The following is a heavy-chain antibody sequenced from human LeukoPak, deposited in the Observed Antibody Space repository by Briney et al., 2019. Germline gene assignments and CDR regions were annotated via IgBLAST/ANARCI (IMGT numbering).Heavy chain of an antibody. CDR1: GYTFTSYY. CDR3: ARSASSGEFDY. D-gene: IGHD2-15*01. V-gene: IGHV1-46*01. J-gene: IGHJ4*02. CDR2: INPSGGST. Sequence: ASVKVSCKASGYTFTSYYIHWVRQAPGQGLEWMRIINPSGGSTSYAQKFQGRVTMTRDTSTSTVYMELSSLRSEDTAVYYCARSASSGEFDYWGQGTLVTVSS.